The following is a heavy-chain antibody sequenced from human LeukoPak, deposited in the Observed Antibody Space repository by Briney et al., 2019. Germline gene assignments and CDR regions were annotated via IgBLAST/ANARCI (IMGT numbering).Heavy chain of an antibody. CDR2: IYYSGST. CDR1: GGSISSGGYY. D-gene: IGHD3-10*02. CDR3: VRWQSGSMFHPP. V-gene: IGHV4-31*03. J-gene: IGHJ5*02. Sequence: KTSETLSLTCTVSGGSISSGGYYWSWIRQHPGKGLEWIGYIYYSGSTYYNPSLKSRVTISVDTSKNQFSLKLSSVTAADTAVYYCVRWQSGSMFHPPWGQGTLVTVSS.